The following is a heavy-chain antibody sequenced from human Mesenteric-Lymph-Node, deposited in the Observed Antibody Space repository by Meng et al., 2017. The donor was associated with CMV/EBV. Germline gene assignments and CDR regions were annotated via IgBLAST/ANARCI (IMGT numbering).Heavy chain of an antibody. J-gene: IGHJ4*02. CDR1: GFTFSSYA. V-gene: IGHV3-23*03. CDR2: IYSGGSST. Sequence: LSLTCAASGFTFSSYAMSWVRQAPGKGLEWVSVIYSGGSSTYYADSVKGRFTISRDNSKNTLYLQMNSLRAEDTAVYYCAKEADYDFWSGYFYWGQGTLVTVSS. CDR3: AKEADYDFWSGYFY. D-gene: IGHD3-3*01.